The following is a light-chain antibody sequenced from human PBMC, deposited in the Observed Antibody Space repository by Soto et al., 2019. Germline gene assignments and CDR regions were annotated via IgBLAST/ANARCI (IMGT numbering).Light chain of an antibody. J-gene: IGKJ1*01. CDR1: QGISNY. CDR2: AAS. CDR3: QHNNSYGT. Sequence: DIQMTQSPSSLSASVGDRVTITCRASQGISNYLAWYQQKPGKVPKLLIYAASTLQSGVPSRFSGSGSGTEFTLTISRLPPDYFATYYCQHNNSYGTFGQGTKVDIK. V-gene: IGKV1-27*01.